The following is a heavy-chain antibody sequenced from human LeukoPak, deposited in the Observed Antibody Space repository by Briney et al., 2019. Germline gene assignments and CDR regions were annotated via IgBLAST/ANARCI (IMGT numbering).Heavy chain of an antibody. CDR2: INHSGST. CDR3: ARGRPITIFGVVIRVRNWFDP. D-gene: IGHD3-3*01. CDR1: GGSFSGYY. J-gene: IGHJ5*02. Sequence: SETLSLTCAVYGGSFSGYYWSWIRQPPGKGLEWIGEINHSGSTNYNPSLKSRVTISVDTSKNQFSLKLSSVTAADTAVYYCARGRPITIFGVVIRVRNWFDPWGQGTLVTVSS. V-gene: IGHV4-34*01.